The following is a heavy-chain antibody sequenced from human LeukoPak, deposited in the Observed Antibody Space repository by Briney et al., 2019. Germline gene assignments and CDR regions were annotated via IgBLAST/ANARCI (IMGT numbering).Heavy chain of an antibody. V-gene: IGHV1-2*02. D-gene: IGHD1-26*01. CDR2: INPNSGGT. CDR1: GDTFTDYY. CDR3: ARPTPGTSGFDY. J-gene: IGHJ4*02. Sequence: ASVKVSCKASGDTFTDYYLHWVRQAPGQGLEWMGWINPNSGGTNYAQKFRGRVTMTRDTSISTAYMDLSGLRSDDTAVYYCARPTPGTSGFDYWGQGTLVTVSS.